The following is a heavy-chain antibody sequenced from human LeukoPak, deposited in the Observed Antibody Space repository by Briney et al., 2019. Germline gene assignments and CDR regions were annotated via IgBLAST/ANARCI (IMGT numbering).Heavy chain of an antibody. CDR3: ARQMQSHGNFDS. D-gene: IGHD1-26*01. Sequence: GGSLRLSCAASGFTVSSYAMHWVRQPIGKGLEWVSALGIAGDTFYPGSVKGQFTISRENARNSLYLQMNSLRAEDTAMYYCARQMQSHGNFDSWGQGTLVTVSS. CDR1: GFTVSSYA. CDR2: LGIAGDT. V-gene: IGHV3-13*01. J-gene: IGHJ4*02.